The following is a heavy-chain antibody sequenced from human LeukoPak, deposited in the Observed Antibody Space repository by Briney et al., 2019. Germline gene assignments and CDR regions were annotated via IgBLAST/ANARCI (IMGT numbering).Heavy chain of an antibody. Sequence: AGGSLRLSCAASGFTFSSYHMNWVRQAPGKGLEWLSYIHSTSGSIHYADSVKGRFTISRDNAKNSLYLQMNSLRAEDTAVCYCSRVVQDVTGADYWGQGTLVIVSS. J-gene: IGHJ4*02. CDR2: IHSTSGSI. D-gene: IGHD3-9*01. CDR1: GFTFSSYH. V-gene: IGHV3-48*01. CDR3: SRVVQDVTGADY.